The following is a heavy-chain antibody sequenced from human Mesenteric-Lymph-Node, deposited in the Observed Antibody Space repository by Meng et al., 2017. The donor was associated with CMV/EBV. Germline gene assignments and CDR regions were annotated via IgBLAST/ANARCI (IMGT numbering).Heavy chain of an antibody. CDR1: GYSFINHG. J-gene: IGHJ5*02. D-gene: IGHD2-2*01. V-gene: IGHV1-18*01. Sequence: ASVKVSCKASGYSFINHGISWVRQAPGQGLERMGWISVYNGNTNYAQKFQGRVTMTTDTSTNTAYMELRSLRSDDTAVYYCARRLGYCSSTSCYPRFDPWGQGTLVTVSS. CDR2: ISVYNGNT. CDR3: ARRLGYCSSTSCYPRFDP.